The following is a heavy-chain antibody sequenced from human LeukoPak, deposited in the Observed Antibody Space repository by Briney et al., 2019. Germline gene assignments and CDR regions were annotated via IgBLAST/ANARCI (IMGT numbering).Heavy chain of an antibody. V-gene: IGHV4-59*01. D-gene: IGHD3-22*01. CDR1: GGPIIASY. CDR2: THYSGTG. J-gene: IGHJ4*02. Sequence: SETLSLTCAVSGGPIIASYWSWIRQPPGKGLEWIGYTHYSGTGNYNPSLKSRVTISVDTSKNRFSLRLTSVTAADTAVYYCARVRFYDTTGYSTSYYLDYWGQGALVTVSS. CDR3: ARVRFYDTTGYSTSYYLDY.